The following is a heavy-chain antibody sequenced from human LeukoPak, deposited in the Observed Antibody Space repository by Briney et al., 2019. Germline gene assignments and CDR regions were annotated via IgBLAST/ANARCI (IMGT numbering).Heavy chain of an antibody. CDR3: GDLGSAGTDH. V-gene: IGHV3-72*01. D-gene: IGHD3-10*01. J-gene: IGHJ4*02. Sequence: GGSLKLSCAASGFTFSPHYMDWVRQSPGQGLEWVGLIRNKANGYTTVYAASVKGRFTISRDDSKNSVYLQMDSLKTEDTAVYYCGDLGSAGTDHWGQGTLVTVSS. CDR2: IRNKANGYTT. CDR1: GFTFSPHY.